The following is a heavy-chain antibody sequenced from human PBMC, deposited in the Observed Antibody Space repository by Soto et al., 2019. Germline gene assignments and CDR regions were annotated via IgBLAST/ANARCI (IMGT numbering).Heavy chain of an antibody. CDR2: ISGSGGST. D-gene: IGHD6-13*01. CDR1: GFAFSSYA. J-gene: IGHJ4*02. CDR3: ARENGYSGSWFEFDY. Sequence: EVQLLESGGGLVQPGGSLRLSCAASGFAFSSYAMSWVRQAPGKGLEWVSAISGSGGSTYYADSVKGRFTISRDNSKNPLYLQMNSLRAEDTAVYYCARENGYSGSWFEFDYWGQGTLVTVSS. V-gene: IGHV3-23*01.